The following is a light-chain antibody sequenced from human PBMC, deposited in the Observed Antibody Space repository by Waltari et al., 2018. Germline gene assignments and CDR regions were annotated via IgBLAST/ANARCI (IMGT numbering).Light chain of an antibody. Sequence: IVMTQSPDSLAVSLGERATINCNSSQTLLYSSNNKNYLTWYQQKPGQPPKLLIYWASARESGVPDRFSGSGSGTDFTLTISSLQAEDVAVYYCQQYYSTPPTFGQGTRLEIK. J-gene: IGKJ5*01. CDR3: QQYYSTPPT. CDR2: WAS. V-gene: IGKV4-1*01. CDR1: QTLLYSSNNKNY.